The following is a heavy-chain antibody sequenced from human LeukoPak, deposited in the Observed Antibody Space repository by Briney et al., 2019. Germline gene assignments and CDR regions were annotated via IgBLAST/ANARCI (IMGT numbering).Heavy chain of an antibody. J-gene: IGHJ3*02. D-gene: IGHD6-19*01. CDR1: GDSISSTNYY. Sequence: SETLSLTCTVSGDSISSTNYYWGWIRQPPGKGLEWIGSIYYSGSTYYNASLKSRVTISVDTSKNQFSLKLSSLTAADTAVYYCARHKYSTGWPPEGAFDIWGQGTMVTVSS. CDR2: IYYSGST. CDR3: ARHKYSTGWPPEGAFDI. V-gene: IGHV4-39*01.